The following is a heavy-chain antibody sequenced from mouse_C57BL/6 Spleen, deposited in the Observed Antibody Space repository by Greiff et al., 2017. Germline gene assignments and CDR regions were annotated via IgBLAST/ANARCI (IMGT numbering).Heavy chain of an antibody. CDR2: INPSSGYT. J-gene: IGHJ2*01. CDR1: GYTFTSYT. D-gene: IGHD2-1*01. Sequence: QVQLKQSGAELARPGASVKMSCKASGYTFTSYTMHWVKQRPGQGLEWIGYINPSSGYTKYNQKFKDKATLTADKSSSTAYRQLGSLTSEDSAVYYCARGGIYFFDYWGQGTTLTVSS. V-gene: IGHV1-4*01. CDR3: ARGGIYFFDY.